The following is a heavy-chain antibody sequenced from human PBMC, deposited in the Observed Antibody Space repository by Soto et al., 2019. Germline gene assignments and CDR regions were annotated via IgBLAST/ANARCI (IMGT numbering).Heavy chain of an antibody. V-gene: IGHV4-61*01. CDR1: GGSVSSGSYY. CDR2: IYYSGST. D-gene: IGHD6-19*01. J-gene: IGHJ6*02. CDR3: ARGIEGWYQGRYYYGMDV. Sequence: SETLRLTCTVSGGSVSSGSYYWSWIRQPPGKGLEWIGYIYYSGSTNYNPSLKSRVTISVDTSKNQFSLKLSSVTAADTAVYYCARGIEGWYQGRYYYGMDVWGQGTTVTVSS.